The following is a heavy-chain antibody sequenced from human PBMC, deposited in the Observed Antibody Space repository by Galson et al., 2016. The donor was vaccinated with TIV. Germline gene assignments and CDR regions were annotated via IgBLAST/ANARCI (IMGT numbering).Heavy chain of an antibody. CDR2: IYYSGGT. Sequence: TLSLTCTVSGASIRDGDSFWSWIRQPPGKGLEWIGYIYYSGGTFYNPSLKSRITISLDTSKNQFSLKVTSVTAADTAVYYCARKAGTYYYAMDVWGQGTNVTVSS. CDR3: ARKAGTYYYAMDV. J-gene: IGHJ6*02. V-gene: IGHV4-30-4*01. CDR1: GASIRDGDSF.